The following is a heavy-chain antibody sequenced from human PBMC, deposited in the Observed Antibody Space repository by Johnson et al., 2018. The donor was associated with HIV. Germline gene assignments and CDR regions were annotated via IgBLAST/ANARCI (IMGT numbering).Heavy chain of an antibody. D-gene: IGHD6-19*01. J-gene: IGHJ3*02. CDR3: ARDHGWSRVWLFDAFDI. CDR2: ISSSGSTI. V-gene: IGHV3-11*04. CDR1: GFTFSDYY. Sequence: QVQLVESGGGLVKPGGSLRLSCAASGFTFSDYYMSWIRQAPGKGLEWVSYISSSGSTIYYADSVKGRFTISRAHANNSLYLQLIRLRPEDTAVYYCARDHGWSRVWLFDAFDIWGQGTMVTVSS.